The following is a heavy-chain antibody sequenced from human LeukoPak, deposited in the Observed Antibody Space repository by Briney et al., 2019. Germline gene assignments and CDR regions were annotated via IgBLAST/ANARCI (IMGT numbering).Heavy chain of an antibody. D-gene: IGHD5-12*01. Sequence: ASVKVSCKASGYTFTGYYIHWVRQAPGQGLEWMGWINPNSGGTNYAQKFQGRVTMTRDTSISTAYMELSRLRSDDTAVYYCARGYDLRGYYYGMDVWGQGTTVTVSS. J-gene: IGHJ6*02. CDR3: ARGYDLRGYYYGMDV. CDR1: GYTFTGYY. V-gene: IGHV1-2*02. CDR2: INPNSGGT.